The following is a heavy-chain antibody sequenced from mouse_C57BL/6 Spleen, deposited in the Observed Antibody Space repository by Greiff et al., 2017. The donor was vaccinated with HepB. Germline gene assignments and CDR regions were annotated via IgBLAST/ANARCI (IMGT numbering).Heavy chain of an antibody. CDR1: GFNIKDDY. V-gene: IGHV14-4*01. CDR2: IDPENGDT. J-gene: IGHJ3*01. CDR3: TTPGTLSWFAY. Sequence: VQLQQSGAELVRPGASVKLSCTASGFNIKDDYMHWVKQRPEQGLEWIGWIDPENGDTEYASKFQGKAPITADTSSNTAYLQLSSLKSEDTAVYYWTTPGTLSWFAYWGQGTLVTVSA. D-gene: IGHD4-1*01.